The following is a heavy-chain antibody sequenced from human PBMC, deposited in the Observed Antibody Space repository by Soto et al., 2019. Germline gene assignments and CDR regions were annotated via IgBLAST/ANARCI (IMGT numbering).Heavy chain of an antibody. J-gene: IGHJ3*02. Sequence: GASVKVSCKASGGTFSSYAISWVRQAPGQGLEWMGGIIPIFGTANYAQKFQGRVTITADKSTSTAYMELSSLRSEDTAVYYCARVGSSSPRGAFDIWGQGTMVTVSS. V-gene: IGHV1-69*06. D-gene: IGHD6-6*01. CDR3: ARVGSSSPRGAFDI. CDR2: IIPIFGTA. CDR1: GGTFSSYA.